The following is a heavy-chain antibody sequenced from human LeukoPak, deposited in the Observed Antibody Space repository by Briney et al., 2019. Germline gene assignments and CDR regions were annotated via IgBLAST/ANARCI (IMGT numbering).Heavy chain of an antibody. Sequence: ASVTVSCKAPGYTFTSYYMHWVRQAPGQGLEWMGIINPSGGSTSYAQKFQGRVTMTRDTSTSTVYMELSSLRSEDTAVYYCARDRYSSISQSGYYFDYWGQGTLVTVSS. CDR3: ARDRYSSISQSGYYFDY. V-gene: IGHV1-46*01. D-gene: IGHD6-13*01. J-gene: IGHJ4*02. CDR1: GYTFTSYY. CDR2: INPSGGST.